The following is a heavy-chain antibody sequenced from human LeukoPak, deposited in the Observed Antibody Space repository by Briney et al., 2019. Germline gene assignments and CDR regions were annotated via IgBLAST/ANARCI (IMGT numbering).Heavy chain of an antibody. CDR2: IYYSGST. Sequence: PSETLSLTCTVSGGSISSSSYYWGWIRQPPGKGLAWIGSIYYSGSTYYNPSLKSRVTISVDTSKNQFSLKLSSVTAADTAVYYCARRLQPTFYDSSGLIDYWGQGNLVTVSS. D-gene: IGHD3-22*01. V-gene: IGHV4-39*01. CDR3: ARRLQPTFYDSSGLIDY. J-gene: IGHJ4*02. CDR1: GGSISSSSYY.